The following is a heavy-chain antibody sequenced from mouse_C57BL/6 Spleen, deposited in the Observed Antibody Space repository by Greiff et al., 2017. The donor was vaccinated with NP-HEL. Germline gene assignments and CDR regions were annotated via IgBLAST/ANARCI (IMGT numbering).Heavy chain of an antibody. V-gene: IGHV1-85*01. D-gene: IGHD2-12*01. J-gene: IGHJ4*01. Sequence: VQVVESGPELVKPGASVKLSCKASGYTFTSYDINWVKQRPGQGLEWIGWIYPRDGSTKYNEKFKGKATLTVDTSSSTAYMELHSLTSEDSAVYFCARYGYLTTYYAMDYWGQGTSVTVSS. CDR3: ARYGYLTTYYAMDY. CDR1: GYTFTSYD. CDR2: IYPRDGST.